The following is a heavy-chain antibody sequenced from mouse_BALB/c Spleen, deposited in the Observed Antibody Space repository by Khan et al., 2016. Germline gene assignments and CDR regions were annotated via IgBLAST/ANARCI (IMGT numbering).Heavy chain of an antibody. V-gene: IGHV1-7*01. J-gene: IGHJ4*01. D-gene: IGHD2-14*01. CDR3: ARRYDYAMDY. CDR1: GYTFTSYW. Sequence: QVQLQQSGAELAKPGASVKMSCKASGYTFTSYWMHWVKQRPGQGLEWIGYINPSTGYTEYNQKFKDKATLTADKSSSTAYMQLSSLTSEDSAVYYCARRYDYAMDYWGQGTSVTVSS. CDR2: INPSTGYT.